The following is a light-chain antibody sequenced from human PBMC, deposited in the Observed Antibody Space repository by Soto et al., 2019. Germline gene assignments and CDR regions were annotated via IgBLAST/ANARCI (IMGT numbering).Light chain of an antibody. CDR3: NSYAGNSWV. CDR2: EVF. V-gene: IGLV2-8*01. Sequence: QSALTQPPSASGSPGQPVTISCTGTSSDVGGYNRVSWHQHHPGKAPKLIIYEVFKRPSGVPDRFSGSKSGNTASLTVSGLQAEDEADYYCNSYAGNSWVFGGGTKLTVL. J-gene: IGLJ3*02. CDR1: SSDVGGYNR.